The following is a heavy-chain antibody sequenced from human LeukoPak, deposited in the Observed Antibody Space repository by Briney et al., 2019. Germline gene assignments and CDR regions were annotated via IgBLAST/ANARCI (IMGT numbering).Heavy chain of an antibody. D-gene: IGHD6-19*01. Sequence: SETLSLTCTVSGGSISSSSYYWVWIRQPPGKGLEWIGSIHYSGSTYYNPSLKSRVTISVDTSKNQFSLKLSSVTAADTAVYYCARLGGSVYFDYWGQGTLVTVSS. CDR1: GGSISSSSYY. J-gene: IGHJ4*02. CDR2: IHYSGST. CDR3: ARLGGSVYFDY. V-gene: IGHV4-39*01.